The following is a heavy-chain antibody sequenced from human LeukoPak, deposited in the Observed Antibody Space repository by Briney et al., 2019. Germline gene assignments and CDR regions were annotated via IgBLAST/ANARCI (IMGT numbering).Heavy chain of an antibody. J-gene: IGHJ4*02. Sequence: GGSLRLSCAASGFTFSSYSMNWVRQAPGKGLEWVSSISSSGSYIYYADSVKGRFTISRDNAKNSLYLQMNSLRAEDTAVYYCARDRPHRIAAAGTAHDYWGQGTLVTVSS. CDR2: ISSSGSYI. D-gene: IGHD6-13*01. CDR3: ARDRPHRIAAAGTAHDY. CDR1: GFTFSSYS. V-gene: IGHV3-21*01.